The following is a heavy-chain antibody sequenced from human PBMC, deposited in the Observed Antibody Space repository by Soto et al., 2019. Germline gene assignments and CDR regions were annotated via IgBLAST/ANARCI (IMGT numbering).Heavy chain of an antibody. CDR1: GSTFTSYG. V-gene: IGHV1-18*01. Sequence: QVQLVQSGAEVKKPGASVKVSCKASGSTFTSYGISWVRQAPGQGLEWMGGISAYNGNTNYAQKLQGRVTMTTDTSTSTAYMELRSLRSDDTAVYYCARGLRPFVRHHDACYIWGQGTMVPVSS. CDR2: ISAYNGNT. D-gene: IGHD4-17*01. J-gene: IGHJ3*02. CDR3: ARGLRPFVRHHDACYI.